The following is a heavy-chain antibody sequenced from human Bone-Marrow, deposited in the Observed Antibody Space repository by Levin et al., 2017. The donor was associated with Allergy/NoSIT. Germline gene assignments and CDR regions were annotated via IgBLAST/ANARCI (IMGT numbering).Heavy chain of an antibody. D-gene: IGHD3-10*01. CDR2: ISAHNGNT. V-gene: IGHV1-18*01. CDR3: AASISLVRGIPNNYFDY. CDR1: GYTFNNFG. Sequence: ASVKVSCKASGYTFNNFGFNWVRQAPGQGLEWMGWISAHNGNTIYAQKDQDRVTMTTDTSTSTAYMELRSLRSDDTAVYYCAASISLVRGIPNNYFDYWGQGTLVTVSS. J-gene: IGHJ4*02.